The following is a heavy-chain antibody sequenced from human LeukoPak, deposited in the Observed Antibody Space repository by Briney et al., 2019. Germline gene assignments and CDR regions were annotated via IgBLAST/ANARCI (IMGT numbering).Heavy chain of an antibody. D-gene: IGHD3-22*01. CDR2: ISGSGGST. J-gene: IGHJ6*03. CDR3: ARDMSYDSSGYYYMDV. CDR1: GFTFSSYA. Sequence: GGSLRLSCAASGFTFSSYAMSWVRQAPGKGLEGVSAISGSGGSTYYADSVKGRFTISRDNSKNTLYLQMNSLRAEDTAVYYCARDMSYDSSGYYYMDVWGKGTTVTVSS. V-gene: IGHV3-23*01.